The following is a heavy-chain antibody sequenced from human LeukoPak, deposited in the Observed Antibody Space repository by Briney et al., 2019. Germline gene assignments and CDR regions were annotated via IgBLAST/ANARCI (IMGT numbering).Heavy chain of an antibody. Sequence: ASVKVSCKASGYTFTSYYMHWVRQAPGQGLEWMGIINPSGGSTSYAQKFQGRVTMTRDMSTGTVYMELRSLRSEDTAVYYCARVGSLLYSGSYYYFDYWGQGTLVTVSS. D-gene: IGHD1-26*01. J-gene: IGHJ4*02. V-gene: IGHV1-46*01. CDR3: ARVGSLLYSGSYYYFDY. CDR2: INPSGGST. CDR1: GYTFTSYY.